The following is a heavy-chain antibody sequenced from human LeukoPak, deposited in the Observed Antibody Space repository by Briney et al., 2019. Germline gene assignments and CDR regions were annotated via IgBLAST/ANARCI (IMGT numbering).Heavy chain of an antibody. Sequence: ASVEVSCKASGYTFTYGISWVRQAPGQGLEWMGWISAYNDNTNYAQKLQGRVTMTTDTSTSTAYMELRSLRSDDTAVYYCARGSGYSGYGGINDAFDIWGQGTMVTVSS. CDR3: ARGSGYSGYGGINDAFDI. CDR1: GYTFTYG. CDR2: ISAYNDNT. D-gene: IGHD5-12*01. V-gene: IGHV1-18*01. J-gene: IGHJ3*02.